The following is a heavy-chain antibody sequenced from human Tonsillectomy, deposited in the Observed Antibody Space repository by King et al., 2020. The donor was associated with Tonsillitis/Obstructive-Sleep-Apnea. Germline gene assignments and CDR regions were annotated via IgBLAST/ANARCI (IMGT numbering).Heavy chain of an antibody. Sequence: VQLVESGGGLVQPGGSLRLSCAASGFTFSSYAMSWVRQSPGTGLEWVSSLSDSGSDTYYADSVRGRFTITRHNSKNTLYLQMNSLRAEDTAISYCAKGDCRSTSCYNFFDYWGQGTLVTVSS. CDR2: LSDSGSDT. J-gene: IGHJ4*02. D-gene: IGHD2-2*02. V-gene: IGHV3-23*04. CDR3: AKGDCRSTSCYNFFDY. CDR1: GFTFSSYA.